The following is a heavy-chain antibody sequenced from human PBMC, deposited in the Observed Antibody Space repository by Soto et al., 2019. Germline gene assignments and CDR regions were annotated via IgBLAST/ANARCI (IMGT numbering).Heavy chain of an antibody. CDR3: ARVVSGVFDY. CDR2: IYYSGST. CDR1: GGSISSGGYY. D-gene: IGHD3-10*01. J-gene: IGHJ4*02. Sequence: SETLSLTCTVSGGSISSGGYYWSWIRQHPGKGLEWIGYIYYSGSTYYNPSLKSRVTISVDTSKNQFSLKLSSVTAADTAVYYCARVVSGVFDYWAGEPWSPSPQ. V-gene: IGHV4-31*03.